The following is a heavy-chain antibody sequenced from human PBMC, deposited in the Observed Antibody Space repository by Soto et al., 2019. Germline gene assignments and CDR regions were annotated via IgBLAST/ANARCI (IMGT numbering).Heavy chain of an antibody. CDR3: TWSWTQDYGSGTSPDSCYYYGMEV. V-gene: IGHV5-10-1*01. D-gene: IGHD3-10*01. J-gene: IGHJ6*02. Sequence: VESLKISCKGSEYRFSSYWISWVRQMPGKGLEWMGRIDPSDSYTSYSPSFQGHVTISADKSISTAYLQWSSLKASDTSIYYCTWSWTQDYGSGTSPDSCYYYGMEVWGQGTLVTASS. CDR2: IDPSDSYT. CDR1: EYRFSSYW.